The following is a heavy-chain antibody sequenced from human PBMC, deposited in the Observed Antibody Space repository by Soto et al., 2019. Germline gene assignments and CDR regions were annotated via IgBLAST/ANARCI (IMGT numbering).Heavy chain of an antibody. V-gene: IGHV1-69*12. J-gene: IGHJ6*02. Sequence: QVQLVQSGAEVKKPGSSVKVSCKASGGTFSSYAINWVRQAPGKGLEWLGAIIPIFGTADYAQKFQGRVTNTADESTSTADMELSSLRYEDTAVYYCARAVAGVVYYYYGMDVWGQGTTVTVSS. D-gene: IGHD6-19*01. CDR3: ARAVAGVVYYYYGMDV. CDR2: IIPIFGTA. CDR1: GGTFSSYA.